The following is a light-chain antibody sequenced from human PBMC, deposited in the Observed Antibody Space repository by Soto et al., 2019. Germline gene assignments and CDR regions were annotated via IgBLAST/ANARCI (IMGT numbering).Light chain of an antibody. CDR3: QQSYTSPYT. J-gene: IGKJ2*01. Sequence: DIQMTQSPSSLSASVGDRVSITCRASQSISNNLNWYQQKPGKAPNLLIYTASSLQGGVPSRFSGGGSGTDFTLTISSLQPEDFATYYCQQSYTSPYTFGQGTKLEIK. CDR2: TAS. V-gene: IGKV1-39*01. CDR1: QSISNN.